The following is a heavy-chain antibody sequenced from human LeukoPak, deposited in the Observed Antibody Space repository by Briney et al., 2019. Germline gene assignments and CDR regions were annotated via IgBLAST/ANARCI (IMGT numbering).Heavy chain of an antibody. CDR3: AKENYYDSSGYYPNWFDP. CDR2: IRYDGSNK. V-gene: IGHV3-30*02. D-gene: IGHD3-22*01. CDR1: GFTFSSYG. J-gene: IGHJ5*02. Sequence: GGPLRLSCAASGFTFSSYGMHWVRQAPGKGLEWVAFIRYDGSNKYYADSVKGRFTISRDNSKNTLYLQMNSLRAEDTAVYYCAKENYYDSSGYYPNWFDPWGQGTLVTVSS.